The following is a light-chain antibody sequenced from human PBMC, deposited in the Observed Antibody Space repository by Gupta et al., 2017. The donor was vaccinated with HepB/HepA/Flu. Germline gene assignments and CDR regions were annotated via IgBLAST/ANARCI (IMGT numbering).Light chain of an antibody. CDR1: SSDVGGSNS. V-gene: IGLV2-14*03. J-gene: IGLJ3*02. CDR2: DVT. CDR3: SSFTRSTSTLVL. Sequence: QSALTQPASVSGSPGQSITISCTGTSSDVGGSNSVSWYQQYPGKAPKLLIYDVTARPSGISTRFSASKSGNTASLTISGLQTEDEADYFCSSFTRSTSTLVLFGGGTKVTVL.